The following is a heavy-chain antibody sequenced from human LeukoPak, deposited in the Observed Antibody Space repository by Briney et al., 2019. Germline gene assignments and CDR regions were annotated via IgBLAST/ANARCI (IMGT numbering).Heavy chain of an antibody. CDR2: INAGNGNT. CDR3: ARDQEGYGDYVLYYYYYGMDV. Sequence: ASVKVSCKASGYTFTSYAMHWVRQAPGQRLEWMGWINAGNGNTKYSQKFQGRVTITRDTSASTAYMELSSLRSEDTAVYYCARDQEGYGDYVLYYYYYGMDVWGQGTTVTVSS. D-gene: IGHD4-17*01. J-gene: IGHJ6*02. CDR1: GYTFTSYA. V-gene: IGHV1-3*01.